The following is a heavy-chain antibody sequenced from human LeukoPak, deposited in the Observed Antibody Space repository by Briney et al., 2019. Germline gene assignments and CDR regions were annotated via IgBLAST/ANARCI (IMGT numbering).Heavy chain of an antibody. CDR1: GGSISSYY. V-gene: IGHV4-59*01. CDR2: IYYSGST. D-gene: IGHD3-3*02. CDR3: ARGRKRHFWSGSQNSWFDP. J-gene: IGHJ5*02. Sequence: PSETLSLTCTVSGGSISSYYWSWIRQPPGKGLEWIGCIYYSGSTNYNPSLKSRVTISVDTSKNQFSLKLSSVTAADTAVFYCARGRKRHFWSGSQNSWFDPWGQGILVTVSS.